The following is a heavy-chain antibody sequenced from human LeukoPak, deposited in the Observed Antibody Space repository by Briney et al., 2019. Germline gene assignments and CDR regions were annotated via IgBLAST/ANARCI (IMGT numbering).Heavy chain of an antibody. V-gene: IGHV3-30*02. Sequence: GGSLRLSCAASGFTFRNYGMHWVRLAPGKGLGWVAFIRYDGSIKYYVDSVKGRFTVSRDNSKNTLYLQMNSLRAEDTAVYYCAKDVNVGGDYFDYWGQGTLVTVSS. CDR1: GFTFRNYG. CDR2: IRYDGSIK. CDR3: AKDVNVGGDYFDY. J-gene: IGHJ4*02. D-gene: IGHD3-10*01.